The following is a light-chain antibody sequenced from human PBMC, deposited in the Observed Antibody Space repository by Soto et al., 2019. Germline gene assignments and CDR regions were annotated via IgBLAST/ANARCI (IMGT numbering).Light chain of an antibody. CDR2: LGS. J-gene: IGKJ2*01. CDR1: QSLLHSNGYNF. CDR3: MQALQTPPYT. V-gene: IGKV2-28*01. Sequence: DVVMTQSQLSLPVTLGQPAAISCRSSQSLLHSNGYNFLDWYLQKPGQSPQLLIHLGSNRASGVPDRFSGSGSGTDFTLKISRVEAEDVGVYYCMQALQTPPYTFGQGTKVDIK.